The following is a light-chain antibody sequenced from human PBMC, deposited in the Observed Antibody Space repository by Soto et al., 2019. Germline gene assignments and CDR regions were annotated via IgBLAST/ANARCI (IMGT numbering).Light chain of an antibody. CDR3: CSYTVATTRDGRV. J-gene: IGLJ3*02. Sequence: QSVLTQPASVSGSPGQSIATSCTGTSSDVGGHNYVSWYQQRPGKAPELIIYDVTNRPSGVSNRFSGSKSGNTASLTISGLQAEDEADYYCCSYTVATTRDGRVFGGGTKVTVL. CDR1: SSDVGGHNY. CDR2: DVT. V-gene: IGLV2-14*01.